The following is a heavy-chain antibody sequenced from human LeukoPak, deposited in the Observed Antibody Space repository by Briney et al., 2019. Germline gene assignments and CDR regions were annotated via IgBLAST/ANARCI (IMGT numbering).Heavy chain of an antibody. CDR1: GFTFSSSA. Sequence: QPGGSLRLSCAASGFTFSSSAMSWVRQAPGKGLEWVSAISGSGGSTYYADSVKGRFTISRDNSKNTLYLQMNSLRAEDTAVYYCAKSPLSIYYFDYWGQGTLVTVSS. CDR2: ISGSGGST. D-gene: IGHD2/OR15-2a*01. CDR3: AKSPLSIYYFDY. J-gene: IGHJ4*02. V-gene: IGHV3-23*01.